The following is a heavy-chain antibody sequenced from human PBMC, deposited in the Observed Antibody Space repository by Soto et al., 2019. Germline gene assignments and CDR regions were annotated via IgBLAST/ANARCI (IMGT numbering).Heavy chain of an antibody. CDR1: GFTFSNYW. J-gene: IGHJ4*02. V-gene: IGHV3-7*01. Sequence: PGGSLRRSCAASGFTFSNYWMNWVRQAPGKGLEWVANIKQDGSEKYYVDSVEGRFTISRDNANNALFLQMNSLRAEDTAVYFCAGGTAFTYPEYLDYWGQGTLVT. D-gene: IGHD3-10*01. CDR2: IKQDGSEK. CDR3: AGGTAFTYPEYLDY.